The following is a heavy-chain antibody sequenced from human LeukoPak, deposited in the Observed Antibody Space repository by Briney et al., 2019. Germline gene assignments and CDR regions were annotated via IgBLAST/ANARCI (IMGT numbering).Heavy chain of an antibody. V-gene: IGHV4-39*07. J-gene: IGHJ6*02. Sequence: SETLSLTCTVSGGSISSSSYYWGWIRQPPGKGLEWIGSIYYSGSTYYNPSLKSRVTISVDTSKSQFSLKLSSVTAADTAVYYCARAKGSGSYPLANYYYYGMDVWGQGTTVTVSS. CDR1: GGSISSSSYY. D-gene: IGHD3-10*01. CDR3: ARAKGSGSYPLANYYYYGMDV. CDR2: IYYSGST.